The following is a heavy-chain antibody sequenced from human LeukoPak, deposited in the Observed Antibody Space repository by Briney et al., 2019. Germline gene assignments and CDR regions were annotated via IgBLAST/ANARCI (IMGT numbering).Heavy chain of an antibody. CDR1: GFTVRTNY. CDR2: LYSGGST. Sequence: GGSLRLSCAASGFTVRTNYMNWVRQAPGKGLEWVSVLYSGGSTYYADSVRGRFTISRDISKNTLYLQMTSLRAEDTAVYYCAREGNSGYDWNYWGQGTLVTVSS. CDR3: AREGNSGYDWNY. D-gene: IGHD5-12*01. V-gene: IGHV3-66*01. J-gene: IGHJ4*02.